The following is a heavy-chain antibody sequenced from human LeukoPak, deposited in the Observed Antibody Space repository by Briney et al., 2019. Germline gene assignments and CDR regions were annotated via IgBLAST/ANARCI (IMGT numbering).Heavy chain of an antibody. J-gene: IGHJ1*01. CDR3: VRELGAPGYFQH. Sequence: GGSLRLSCAASGFTFSTSWMHWVRQTPGKGPVWVSRISKDGGATNYAGSVKGRFTISRDNAKNTLDLQMNSLRVDDTALYYCVRELGAPGYFQHWGQGILVTVSS. V-gene: IGHV3-74*01. CDR2: ISKDGGAT. CDR1: GFTFSTSW. D-gene: IGHD7-27*01.